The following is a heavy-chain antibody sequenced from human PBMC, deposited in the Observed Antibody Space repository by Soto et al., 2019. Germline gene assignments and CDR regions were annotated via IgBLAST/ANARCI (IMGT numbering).Heavy chain of an antibody. CDR2: INHSGST. CDR1: GGYFSGYD. Sequence: SETLSLTCAVDGGYFSGYDWSWIRQPPGKGLEWIGEINHSGSTNYNPSLKSRVTISVDTSKNQFSLKLSSVTAADTAVYYCARGGIVVVAATRSRFDPWGQGTLVTVSS. D-gene: IGHD2-15*01. J-gene: IGHJ5*02. V-gene: IGHV4-34*01. CDR3: ARGGIVVVAATRSRFDP.